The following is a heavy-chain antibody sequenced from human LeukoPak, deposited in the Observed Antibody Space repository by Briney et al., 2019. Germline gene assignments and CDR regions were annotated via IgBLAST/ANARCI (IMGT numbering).Heavy chain of an antibody. Sequence: PGGSLRLSCAASGFTFSSYGMHWVRQAPGKGLEWVAFIRYDGSNKYYADSVKGRFTISRDNSKNTLYLQMNSLRAEDTAVYYCAKDHYYDSSGYTYYYYMDVWGKGTTVTISS. CDR2: IRYDGSNK. V-gene: IGHV3-30*02. D-gene: IGHD3-22*01. J-gene: IGHJ6*03. CDR3: AKDHYYDSSGYTYYYYMDV. CDR1: GFTFSSYG.